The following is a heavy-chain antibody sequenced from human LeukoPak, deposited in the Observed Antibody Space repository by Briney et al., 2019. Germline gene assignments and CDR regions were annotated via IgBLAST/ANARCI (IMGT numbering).Heavy chain of an antibody. CDR3: ARKGAIVVIPPATGDPFYYYYGMDV. D-gene: IGHD2-2*01. V-gene: IGHV3-23*01. Sequence: PGGSLRLSCAASGFTFSNFAVSWVRQAPGKGLEWVSSISGSGRSTYYADSVKGRFTISRDNSKNTLYVQMNSLRAEDTAVYYCARKGAIVVIPPATGDPFYYYYGMDVWGQGTTVTVSS. CDR2: ISGSGRST. CDR1: GFTFSNFA. J-gene: IGHJ6*02.